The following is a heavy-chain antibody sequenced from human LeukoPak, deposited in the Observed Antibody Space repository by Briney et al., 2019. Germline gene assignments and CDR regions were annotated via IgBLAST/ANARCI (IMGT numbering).Heavy chain of an antibody. D-gene: IGHD3-10*01. J-gene: IGHJ6*04. CDR1: GYTFTSYA. CDR2: INAGNGNT. Sequence: GASVKVSCKASGYTFTSYAMHWVRQAPGQRLEWMGWINAGNGNTKYSQKFQGRVTITRDTSASTAYMELSSLRSEDTAVYYCSFGMVRGKYYYYYYGMDVWGKGTTVTVSS. V-gene: IGHV1-3*01. CDR3: SFGMVRGKYYYYYYGMDV.